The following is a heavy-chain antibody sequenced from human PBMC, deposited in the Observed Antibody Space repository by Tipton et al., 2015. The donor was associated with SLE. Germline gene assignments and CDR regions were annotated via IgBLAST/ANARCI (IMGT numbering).Heavy chain of an antibody. V-gene: IGHV4-39*07. Sequence: TLSLTCTVSGDSISSTAYYWGWIRQPPGKGLEWIGSIYYSGSTYYNPSLKSRVTISVETSKNQFSLKLSSVTAADTAVYYCARQRGYFDLWGRGTLVTVSS. CDR2: IYYSGST. J-gene: IGHJ2*01. CDR1: GDSISSTAYY. CDR3: ARQRGYFDL.